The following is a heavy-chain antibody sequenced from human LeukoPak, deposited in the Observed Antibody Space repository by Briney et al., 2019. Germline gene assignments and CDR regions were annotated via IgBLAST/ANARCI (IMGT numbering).Heavy chain of an antibody. D-gene: IGHD3-22*01. J-gene: IGHJ5*02. CDR1: GGSFSGYY. V-gene: IGHV4-34*01. Sequence: ASETLSLTCAVYGGSFSGYYWSWIRQPPGKGLEWIGEINHSGSTNYNPSLKSRVTISVDTSKNQFSLKLSSVTAADTAVYYCARNYYDSSGYFSGGFDPWGQGILVTVSS. CDR3: ARNYYDSSGYFSGGFDP. CDR2: INHSGST.